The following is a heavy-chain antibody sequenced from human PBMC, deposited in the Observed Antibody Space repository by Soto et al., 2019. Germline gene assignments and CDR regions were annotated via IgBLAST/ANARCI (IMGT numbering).Heavy chain of an antibody. CDR1: GFTFSSYG. CDR2: IWFDGSNK. Sequence: QVQLVESGGGVVQPGRSLRLSCAASGFTFSSYGMHWVRQAPGKGREWVAVIWFDGSNKCYADSVKGRFTISRDNSKNTVSLQMNSLRDEDSAAYYCATTGPYWGQGTLVTVSS. V-gene: IGHV3-33*01. J-gene: IGHJ4*02. CDR3: ATTGPY.